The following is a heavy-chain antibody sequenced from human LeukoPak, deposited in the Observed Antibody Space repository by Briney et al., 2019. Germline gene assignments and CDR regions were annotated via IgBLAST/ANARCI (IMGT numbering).Heavy chain of an antibody. CDR2: IYSGGST. Sequence: PGGSLRLSCAASGFTVSSNYMSWVRQAPGKGLEWVSVIYSGGSTYYADSVKGRFTISRDNSKNTLYLQMNSLRAEDTAVYCCARGYSGSPTPGFYWGQGTLVTVSS. V-gene: IGHV3-66*01. CDR1: GFTVSSNY. D-gene: IGHD1-26*01. CDR3: ARGYSGSPTPGFY. J-gene: IGHJ4*02.